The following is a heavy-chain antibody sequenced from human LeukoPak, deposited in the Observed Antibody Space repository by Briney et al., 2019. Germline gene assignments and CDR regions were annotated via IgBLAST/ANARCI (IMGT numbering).Heavy chain of an antibody. CDR1: GFTFTNYA. V-gene: IGHV3-23*01. J-gene: IGHJ3*01. CDR2: ISGSGGST. D-gene: IGHD2-15*01. CDR3: GAEYCSGGSCYFDAFDF. Sequence: GGSLRLSCAASGFTFTNYAMSWVRQAPGKGLEWVSAISGSGGSTYYADSVKGRFTISRDNSKNTLYLQMNSLRAEDTAVYYCGAEYCSGGSCYFDAFDFGAQGKMATVSS.